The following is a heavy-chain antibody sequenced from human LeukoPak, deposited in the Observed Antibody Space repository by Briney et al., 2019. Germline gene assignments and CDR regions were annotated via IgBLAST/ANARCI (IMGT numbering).Heavy chain of an antibody. J-gene: IGHJ6*02. D-gene: IGHD3-22*01. CDR1: GATFTSYA. V-gene: IGHV1-69*06. CDR2: LIPIFGKA. CDR3: SKAPYSSGRYYYYHGMDV. Sequence: SVKVSCKASGATFTSYAISWVRQAPGQGLEWMGGLIPIFGKANYAQKFQGRVTITADKSTNTAYMELSSLRSEDTAVYYCSKAPYSSGRYYYYHGMDVWGQGTTVTVS.